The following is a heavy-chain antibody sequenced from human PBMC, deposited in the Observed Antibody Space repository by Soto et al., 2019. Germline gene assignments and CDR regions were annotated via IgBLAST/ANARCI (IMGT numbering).Heavy chain of an antibody. Sequence: SETLSLTCAVYGGSFSGYYWSWIRQPPGKGLEWIGEINHSGSTNYNPSLKSRVTISVDTSKNQFSLKLSSVTAADTAVYYCARVAPGYSLADTNDYWGQGTLVTVSS. CDR2: INHSGST. CDR3: ARVAPGYSLADTNDY. J-gene: IGHJ4*02. D-gene: IGHD5-18*01. V-gene: IGHV4-34*01. CDR1: GGSFSGYY.